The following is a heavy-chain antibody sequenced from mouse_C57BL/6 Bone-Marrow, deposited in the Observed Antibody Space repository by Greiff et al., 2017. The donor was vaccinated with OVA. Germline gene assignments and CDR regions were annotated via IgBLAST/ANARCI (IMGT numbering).Heavy chain of an antibody. V-gene: IGHV14-2*01. CDR1: GYTFTSYW. Sequence: EVQLQQPGAELVKPGASVKLSCKASGYTFTSYWMHWVKQRTEQGLEWIGRIDPEDGETKYAPKFQGKATITADTSSNTAYLQLSSLTSEDTAVYYCARVNWDDFDYWGQGTTLTVSS. D-gene: IGHD4-1*01. J-gene: IGHJ2*01. CDR2: IDPEDGET. CDR3: ARVNWDDFDY.